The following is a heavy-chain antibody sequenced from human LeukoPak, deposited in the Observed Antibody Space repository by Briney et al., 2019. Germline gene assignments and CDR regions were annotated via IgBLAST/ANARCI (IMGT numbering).Heavy chain of an antibody. D-gene: IGHD3-3*01. V-gene: IGHV3-21*01. CDR2: ISSSSSYI. CDR3: ARDPLDGFSVGRPTDY. Sequence: GGSLRLSCAASGFTFSIYSMHWVRHAPGKGLEWVSSISSSSSYIYYTDSVEGRFTISRDNAKNSLYLQMNSLRAEDTAVYYCARDPLDGFSVGRPTDYWGQGTLVTVSA. J-gene: IGHJ4*02. CDR1: GFTFSIYS.